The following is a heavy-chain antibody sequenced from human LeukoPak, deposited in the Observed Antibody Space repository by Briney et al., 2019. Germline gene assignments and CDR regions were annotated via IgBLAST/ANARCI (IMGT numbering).Heavy chain of an antibody. CDR2: IKQDGSEK. CDR3: ARARYYDSSGHYYYFDY. V-gene: IGHV3-7*05. Sequence: GGSLRLSCAASGFTFSTYWITWVRQAPGKGLEWVANIKQDGSEKYYVDSVKGRFTISRDNAKNSLYLQMNSLRAEDTAVYYCARARYYDSSGHYYYFDYWGQGTLATVSS. J-gene: IGHJ4*02. CDR1: GFTFSTYW. D-gene: IGHD3-22*01.